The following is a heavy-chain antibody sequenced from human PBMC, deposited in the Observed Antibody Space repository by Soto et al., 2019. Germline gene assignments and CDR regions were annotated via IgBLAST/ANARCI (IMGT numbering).Heavy chain of an antibody. Sequence: QVQLVESGGGVVQPGRSLRLSCAASGFTFSSYGMHWVRQAPGKGLEWVAVIWYDGSSKYYADSVKGRFTISRDNSKNTLYLQMNSLRAEDTAVYYCARDGGSYGGFDYWGQGTLVTVSS. V-gene: IGHV3-33*01. D-gene: IGHD1-26*01. CDR2: IWYDGSSK. CDR1: GFTFSSYG. CDR3: ARDGGSYGGFDY. J-gene: IGHJ4*02.